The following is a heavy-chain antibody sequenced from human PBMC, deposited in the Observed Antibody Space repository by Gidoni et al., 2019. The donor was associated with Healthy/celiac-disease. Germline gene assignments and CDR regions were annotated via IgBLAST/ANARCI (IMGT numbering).Heavy chain of an antibody. CDR1: GGTFSSYA. D-gene: IGHD6-19*01. Sequence: QVQLVQSGAEEKKPGSSCKVSCKASGGTFSSYAISWVRQAPGQGLEWMGGLLPTFGTANYAQKFQGRVTITADESTSTAYMELSSLRSEDTAVYYCARDRDSSGWYTRGLDYWGQGTLVTVSS. V-gene: IGHV1-69*01. CDR3: ARDRDSSGWYTRGLDY. J-gene: IGHJ4*02. CDR2: LLPTFGTA.